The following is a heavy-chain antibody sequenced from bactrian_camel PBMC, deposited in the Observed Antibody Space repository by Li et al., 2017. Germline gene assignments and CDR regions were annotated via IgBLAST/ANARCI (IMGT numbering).Heavy chain of an antibody. Sequence: VQLVESGGGLVQPGGSLRLSCAASGFTFSNFAMSWVRQAPGKGLEWVSIINNVGSITHYASSVKGRFTISRDNAKNTAYLQMNSLKPGDTAMYYCAADYLYYGLGPFFAYWGQGTQVTVS. J-gene: IGHJ4*01. CDR2: INNVGSIT. CDR1: GFTFSNFA. D-gene: IGHD5*01. V-gene: IGHV3S35*01. CDR3: AADYLYYGLGPFFAY.